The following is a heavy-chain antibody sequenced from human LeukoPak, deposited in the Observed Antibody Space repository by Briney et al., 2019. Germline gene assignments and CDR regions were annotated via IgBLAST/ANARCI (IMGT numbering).Heavy chain of an antibody. D-gene: IGHD4-17*01. CDR3: ARRTTVTKYFFDS. CDR1: GYSFTSYW. V-gene: IGHV5-10-1*01. CDR2: SDHSDSYT. J-gene: IGHJ4*02. Sequence: PGESLKISCKGSGYSFTSYWISWVRQMPGKGLEWRGRSDHSDSYTNYSPSFQGHVTISADKSISTAYLQWSSLKASDTAMYYCARRTTVTKYFFDSWGQGSLVTVSS.